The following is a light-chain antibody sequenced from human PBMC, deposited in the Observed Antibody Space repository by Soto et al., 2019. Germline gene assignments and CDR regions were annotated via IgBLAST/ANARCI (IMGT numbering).Light chain of an antibody. J-gene: IGKJ4*01. Sequence: DIQMTQSPSYVSASVGDRVTITCRASQGISSWLAWYQQKSGRAPKLLIYAASSLRSGVTSRFSGSGSETDFTLTISSLQPEDFATYYCQHAANFPLTFGGGTKVEIK. V-gene: IGKV1-12*01. CDR1: QGISSW. CDR3: QHAANFPLT. CDR2: AAS.